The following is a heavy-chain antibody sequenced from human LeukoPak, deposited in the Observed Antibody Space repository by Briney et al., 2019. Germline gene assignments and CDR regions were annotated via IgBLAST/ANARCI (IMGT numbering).Heavy chain of an antibody. Sequence: KPSETLSLTCTVSGGSISSHYWSWVRQPPGKGLEWIGYINYSGSTDYNPSLRSRVTISIDTSKSQFFLILSSVTAADTAVYYCARLRDGYSYGGFDFWGQGTLLTVSS. CDR1: GGSISSHY. D-gene: IGHD5-24*01. J-gene: IGHJ4*02. CDR3: ARLRDGYSYGGFDF. CDR2: INYSGST. V-gene: IGHV4-59*11.